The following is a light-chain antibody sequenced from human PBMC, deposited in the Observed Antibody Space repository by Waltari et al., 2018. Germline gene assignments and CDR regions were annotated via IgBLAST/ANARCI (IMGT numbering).Light chain of an antibody. CDR2: TDN. J-gene: IGLJ2*01. CDR1: TSNIGSNS. Sequence: QSVLTQPPSVSGTPGQRVTISCSGGTSNIGSNSVNWYHQLPGTAPKLLIYTDNQRPSGGPDRCSASKSGTSASLAISGLQSEDEADYYCAAWDVSLNGPVFGGGTKLTVL. CDR3: AAWDVSLNGPV. V-gene: IGLV1-44*01.